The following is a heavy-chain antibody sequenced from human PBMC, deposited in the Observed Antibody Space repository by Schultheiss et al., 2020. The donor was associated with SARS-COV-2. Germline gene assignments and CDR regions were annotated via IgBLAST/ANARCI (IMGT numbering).Heavy chain of an antibody. J-gene: IGHJ6*02. CDR1: GYSISSGYY. D-gene: IGHD6-19*01. CDR2: MFHSGST. CDR3: ARAGKAVAGYYYYGMDV. Sequence: SETLSLTCAVSGYSISSGYYWGWIRQPPGKGLEWLGSMFHSGSTNYNPSLKSRVTISVDTSKNQFSLRLTSVTAADTAVYYCARAGKAVAGYYYYGMDVWGQGTTVTVSS. V-gene: IGHV4-38-2*01.